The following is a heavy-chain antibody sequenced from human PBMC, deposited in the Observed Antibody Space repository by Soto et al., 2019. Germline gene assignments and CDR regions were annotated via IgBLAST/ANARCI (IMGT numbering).Heavy chain of an antibody. V-gene: IGHV4-59*02. CDR3: ARDGREASGMDV. J-gene: IGHJ6*02. Sequence: SETLSLTCTVSGGSVSSHYWSWVRQAPGKGLEWIGHIYYRGSTSYNPSLRSRSTISVDTSNNQFSLKLNSVTTADTAVYYCARDGREASGMDVWGQGTKVTVSS. D-gene: IGHD1-26*01. CDR2: IYYRGST. CDR1: GGSVSSHY.